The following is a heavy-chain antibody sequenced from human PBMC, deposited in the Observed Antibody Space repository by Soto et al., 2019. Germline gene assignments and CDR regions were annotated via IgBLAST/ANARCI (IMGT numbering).Heavy chain of an antibody. D-gene: IGHD1-1*01. Sequence: PGGSLRLSCAASGFTFSTYAMTWVRQAPGKGLEWVSAISASGVSTFYADSVKGRFTISRDNSKNTLYLQMNSLRAEDTAVYYYVKKWKIFDYWGQGTQVTVSS. J-gene: IGHJ4*02. CDR2: ISASGVST. CDR3: VKKWKIFDY. V-gene: IGHV3-23*01. CDR1: GFTFSTYA.